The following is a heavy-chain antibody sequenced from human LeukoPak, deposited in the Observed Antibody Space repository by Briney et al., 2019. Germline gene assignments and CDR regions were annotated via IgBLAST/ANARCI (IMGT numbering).Heavy chain of an antibody. Sequence: PGGSLRLSCAASGFTFSSYSMNWVRQAPGKGLEWVSSISSSSSYIYYADSVKGRFTISRDNSKNSLYLQMGSLRGEDMAVYYCCRGGIQVFAPHLIDYWGQGTLVTVSS. CDR1: GFTFSSYS. D-gene: IGHD5-18*01. J-gene: IGHJ4*02. CDR3: CRGGIQVFAPHLIDY. CDR2: ISSSSSYI. V-gene: IGHV3-21*01.